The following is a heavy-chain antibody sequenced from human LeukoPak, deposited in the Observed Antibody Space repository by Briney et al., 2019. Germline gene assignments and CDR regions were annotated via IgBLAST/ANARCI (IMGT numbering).Heavy chain of an antibody. CDR2: ISGYNDNT. V-gene: IGHV1-18*01. CDR3: ARYGTSTVDY. Sequence: ASVKVSCKASGYTSTGISINWVRQAPGQGLEWMGRISGYNDNTHYAKKFQGRVTLTTDTPTSTAYMELRSLRSDDTAVYYCARYGTSTVDYWGQGTLVTVSS. D-gene: IGHD1-7*01. CDR1: GYTSTGIS. J-gene: IGHJ4*02.